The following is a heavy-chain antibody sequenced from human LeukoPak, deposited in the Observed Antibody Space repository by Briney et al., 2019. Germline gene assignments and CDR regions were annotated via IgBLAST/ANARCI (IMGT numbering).Heavy chain of an antibody. V-gene: IGHV3-23*01. J-gene: IGHJ1*01. CDR2: ISGSGGST. Sequence: GRSLRLSCAASGFTLSNYGVHWVRQAPGKGLEWVSAISGSGGSTYYADSVKGRFTISRDNSKNTLYLQMNSLRAEDTAVYYCAKDLGQYYYDSSGYFEYFQHWGQGTLVTVSS. CDR3: AKDLGQYYYDSSGYFEYFQH. CDR1: GFTLSNYG. D-gene: IGHD3-22*01.